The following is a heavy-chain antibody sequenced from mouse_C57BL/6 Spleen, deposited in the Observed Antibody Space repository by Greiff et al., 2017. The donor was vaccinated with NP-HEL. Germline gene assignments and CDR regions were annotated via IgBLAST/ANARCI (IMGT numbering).Heavy chain of an antibody. V-gene: IGHV1-4*01. CDR1: GYTFTSYT. D-gene: IGHD3-2*02. CDR2: INPSSGYT. CDR3: AREAGSSGYAY. Sequence: VQLVESGAELARPGASVKMSCKASGYTFTSYTMHWVKQRPGQGLEWIGYINPSSGYTKYNQKFKDKATLTADKSSSTAYMQLSSLTSEDAAVYYCAREAGSSGYAYWGQGTLVTVSA. J-gene: IGHJ3*01.